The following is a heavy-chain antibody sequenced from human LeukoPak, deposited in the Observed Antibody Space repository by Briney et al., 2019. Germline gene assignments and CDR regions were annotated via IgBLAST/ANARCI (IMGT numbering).Heavy chain of an antibody. V-gene: IGHV3-7*03. Sequence: QAGGSLRLSCVASGFTFSSYWMSWVRQAPGKGLEWVANIKPDGSDKFYVDSVKGRFTISRDNSKNTLYLQMNSLRAEDTAVYYCAKTGSGYYYFDYWGQGTLVTVSS. CDR2: IKPDGSDK. D-gene: IGHD3-22*01. CDR1: GFTFSSYW. CDR3: AKTGSGYYYFDY. J-gene: IGHJ4*02.